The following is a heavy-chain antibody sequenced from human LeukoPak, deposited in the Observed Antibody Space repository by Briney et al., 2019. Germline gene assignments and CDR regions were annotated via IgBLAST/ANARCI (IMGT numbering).Heavy chain of an antibody. V-gene: IGHV4-59*05. Sequence: SETLSLTCTVSGGSISSYYWSWIRQPAGKGLEWIGRIYYSGSTYYNPSLKSRVTISVDTSKNQFSLKLSSVTAADTAVYYCARQDRGYDILTGYYGGGVDYWGQGTLVTVSS. CDR3: ARQDRGYDILTGYYGGGVDY. D-gene: IGHD3-9*01. CDR2: IYYSGST. CDR1: GGSISSYY. J-gene: IGHJ4*02.